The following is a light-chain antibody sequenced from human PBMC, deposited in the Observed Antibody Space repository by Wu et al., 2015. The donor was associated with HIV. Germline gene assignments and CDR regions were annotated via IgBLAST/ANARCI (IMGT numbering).Light chain of an antibody. CDR2: DAS. Sequence: EIVLTQSPATLSLSTGERATLSCRASQSVSSHLAWYQHKPGQAPRLIIYDASNRATGIPARFSGSGSGTDFTLTISRLEPEDFAVYYCQQYGSSLYSFGQGTKTGDQT. CDR3: QQYGSSLYS. V-gene: IGKV3-11*01. J-gene: IGKJ2*03. CDR1: QSVSSH.